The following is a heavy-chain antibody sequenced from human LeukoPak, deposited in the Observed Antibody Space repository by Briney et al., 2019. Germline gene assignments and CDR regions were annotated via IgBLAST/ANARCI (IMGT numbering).Heavy chain of an antibody. CDR1: GGSFNNYY. CDR3: ARDSGDSGSYGVEDAFDI. J-gene: IGHJ3*02. Sequence: PSETLSLTCAVYGGSFNNYYWSWIRQPPGKGLEWIGEINHSGSTNYNPSLKSRVTISVDTSKNQFSLKLSSVTAADTAVYYCARDSGDSGSYGVEDAFDIWGQGTMVTVSS. D-gene: IGHD1-26*01. V-gene: IGHV4-34*01. CDR2: INHSGST.